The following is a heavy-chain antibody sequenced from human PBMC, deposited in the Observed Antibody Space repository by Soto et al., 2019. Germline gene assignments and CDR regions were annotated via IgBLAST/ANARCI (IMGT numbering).Heavy chain of an antibody. D-gene: IGHD2-8*01. V-gene: IGHV1-2*02. CDR1: GYTFTGYY. J-gene: IGHJ5*02. CDR3: ARDYPLITSFDP. Sequence: ASVKVSCKASGYTFTGYYMHWVRQAPGQGLEWMGWINPNSGGTNYAQKFQGRVTMTRDTSISTAYMELSRLRSDDTAVYYCARDYPLITSFDPCGQGPLVTVSS. CDR2: INPNSGGT.